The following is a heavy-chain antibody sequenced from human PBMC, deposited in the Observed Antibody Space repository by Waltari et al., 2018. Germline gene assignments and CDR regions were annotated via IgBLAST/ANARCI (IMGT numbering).Heavy chain of an antibody. CDR2: IAAYNGNT. D-gene: IGHD3-22*01. V-gene: IGHV1-18*01. Sequence: QVQLVQSGTEATKPGASVKVSCKASGYTLSNYVVSWGRQAPGQGLAWVGWIAAYNGNTHSAPKLQGRVTMTTDTSTTTAYLELRSLTSDDTAVYYCARVFDSSQYYYGSDYWGQGTLVTVSS. CDR3: ARVFDSSQYYYGSDY. J-gene: IGHJ4*02. CDR1: GYTLSNYV.